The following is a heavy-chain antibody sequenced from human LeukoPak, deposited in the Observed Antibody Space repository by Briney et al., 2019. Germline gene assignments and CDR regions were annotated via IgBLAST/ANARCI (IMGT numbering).Heavy chain of an antibody. D-gene: IGHD3-10*01. J-gene: IGHJ3*01. CDR2: ISGSGGST. CDR1: GFTFSSYA. CDR3: ARDWAPFEEGSPRGAFDL. V-gene: IGHV3-23*01. Sequence: GGSLRLSCAASGFTFSSYAMSWVRQAPGKGLEWVSAISGSGGSTYYADSVKGRFTISRDNSKNTLYLQMNSLRAEDTAVYYCARDWAPFEEGSPRGAFDLWGQGTMVTVSS.